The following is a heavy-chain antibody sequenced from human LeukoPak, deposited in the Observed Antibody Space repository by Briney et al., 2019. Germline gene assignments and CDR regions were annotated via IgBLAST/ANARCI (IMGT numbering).Heavy chain of an antibody. CDR2: IIPIFGTA. CDR3: ARADIVVVVAGTREDYYYGMDV. Sequence: SVKVSCKASGGTLSSYAISWVRQAPGQGLEWMGGIIPIFGTANYAQKFQGRVTITADESTSTAYMELSSLRSEDTAVYYCARADIVVVVAGTREDYYYGMDVWGQGTTVTVSS. J-gene: IGHJ6*02. V-gene: IGHV1-69*13. D-gene: IGHD2-15*01. CDR1: GGTLSSYA.